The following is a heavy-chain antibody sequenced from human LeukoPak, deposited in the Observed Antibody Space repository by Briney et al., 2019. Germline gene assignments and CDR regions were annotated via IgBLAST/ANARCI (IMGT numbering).Heavy chain of an antibody. J-gene: IGHJ4*02. CDR3: ARPYSGRYFDY. V-gene: IGHV5-51*01. D-gene: IGHD1-26*01. CDR2: IYPSDSDT. Sequence: GESLKISFKGSGSGFTSSGIGWVRPRPGKGMEWMGIIYPSDSDTRYSTSFEGEVTISADKSIRTTYLQRRSLKASDTAMYYCARPYSGRYFDYWGQGTLVTVSS. CDR1: GSGFTSSG.